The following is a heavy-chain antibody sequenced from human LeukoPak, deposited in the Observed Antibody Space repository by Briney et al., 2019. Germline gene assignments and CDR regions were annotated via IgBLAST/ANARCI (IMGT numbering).Heavy chain of an antibody. CDR3: ARELTAMGDY. CDR1: GFTFDDYA. J-gene: IGHJ4*02. D-gene: IGHD5-18*01. CDR2: ISWDGGST. V-gene: IGHV3-43D*03. Sequence: GGSLRLSCAASGFTFDDYAMHWVRQAPGKGLEWVSLISWDGGSTYYADSVKGRFTISRDNSKNSLYLQMNSLRAEDTALYYCARELTAMGDYWGQGTLVTVSS.